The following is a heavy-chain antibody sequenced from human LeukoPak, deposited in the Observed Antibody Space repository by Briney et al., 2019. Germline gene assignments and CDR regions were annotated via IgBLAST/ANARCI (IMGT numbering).Heavy chain of an antibody. CDR3: ARGHYDSSGRHFDY. D-gene: IGHD3-22*01. CDR2: ISVSGGST. J-gene: IGHJ4*02. Sequence: PGGSLRLSCAASGFTFANYAMSWVRQAPGKGLEWVSIISVSGGSTYYADSVKGRFTISRDNSKNTLDLQKNSLRAEDTAVYYCARGHYDSSGRHFDYWGQGTLVTVSS. V-gene: IGHV3-23*01. CDR1: GFTFANYA.